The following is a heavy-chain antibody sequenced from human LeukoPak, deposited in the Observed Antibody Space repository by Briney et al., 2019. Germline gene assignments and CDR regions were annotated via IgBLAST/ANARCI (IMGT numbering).Heavy chain of an antibody. D-gene: IGHD2-15*01. CDR2: IIPKSGDT. CDR3: ARDGYCDGVTCPGLDF. CDR1: RYTFTDYN. J-gene: IGHJ4*02. Sequence: ASAKDSSMASRYTFTDYNIHGVRPAPGQRHEYLGWIIPKSGDTHYTQNFQGRVTLTTETSLSTAYMDISRLSSDDTAVYYCARDGYCDGVTCPGLDFWGQGTLVTVSS. V-gene: IGHV1-2*02.